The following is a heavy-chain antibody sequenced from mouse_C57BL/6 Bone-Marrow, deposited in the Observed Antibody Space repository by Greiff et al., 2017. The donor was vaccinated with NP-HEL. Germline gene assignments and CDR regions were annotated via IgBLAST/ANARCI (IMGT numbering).Heavy chain of an antibody. CDR2: INPSSGYT. CDR3: ARWDLDYYGSSYDWYFDV. Sequence: VQLQQSGAELARPGASVKMSCKASGYTFTSYTMHWVKQRPGPGLEWIGYINPSSGYTKYNQKFKDKATLTADKSSSTAYMQLSSLTSEDSAVYYCARWDLDYYGSSYDWYFDVWGTGTTVTVSS. V-gene: IGHV1-4*01. J-gene: IGHJ1*03. D-gene: IGHD1-1*01. CDR1: GYTFTSYT.